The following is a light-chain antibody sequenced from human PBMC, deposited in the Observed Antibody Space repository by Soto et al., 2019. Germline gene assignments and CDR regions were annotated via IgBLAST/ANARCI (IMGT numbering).Light chain of an antibody. CDR2: EVT. CDR1: SSDIGAYDY. V-gene: IGLV2-14*01. Sequence: QSVLTQPASVSGSPGQSITISCTGTSSDIGAYDYVSWYQQYPGRDPKLLIHEVTNRPSGVSDRFSGSKSGNTASLTISGLQTEDEADYYCSSHAGSSAFYVFGTGTKLTVL. CDR3: SSHAGSSAFYV. J-gene: IGLJ1*01.